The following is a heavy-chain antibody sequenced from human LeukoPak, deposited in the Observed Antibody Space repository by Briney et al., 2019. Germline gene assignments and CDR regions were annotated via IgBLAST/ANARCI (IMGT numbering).Heavy chain of an antibody. V-gene: IGHV4-34*01. CDR1: GGSFSGYY. J-gene: IGHJ4*02. CDR2: INHSGGT. Sequence: SETLSLTCAVYGGSFSGYYWSWIRQPPGKGLEWIGEINHSGGTNYNPPLKSRVTISVDTSKNQFSLKLSSVTAADTAVYYCARAGAKRYSSGSRTYFDYWGQGTLVTVSS. D-gene: IGHD6-19*01. CDR3: ARAGAKRYSSGSRTYFDY.